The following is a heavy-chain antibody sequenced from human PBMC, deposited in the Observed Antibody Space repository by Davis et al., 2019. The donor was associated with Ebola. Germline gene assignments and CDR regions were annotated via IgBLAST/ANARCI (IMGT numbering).Heavy chain of an antibody. CDR3: ASTARYYYYGMDV. Sequence: GGSLRLSCEASGFTFSTYWMSWVRQAPGKGLEWVSVIYSGGSTYYADSVKGRFTISRHNSKNTLYLQMNSLRAEDTAVYYCASTARYYYYGMDVWGQGTTVTVSS. CDR2: IYSGGST. D-gene: IGHD5-18*01. V-gene: IGHV3-53*04. CDR1: GFTFSTYW. J-gene: IGHJ6*02.